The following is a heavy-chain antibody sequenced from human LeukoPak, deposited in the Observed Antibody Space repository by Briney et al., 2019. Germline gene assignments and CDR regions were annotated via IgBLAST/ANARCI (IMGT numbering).Heavy chain of an antibody. CDR3: ARESYSSSWYDYYYYMGV. V-gene: IGHV3-7*01. Sequence: GGSLRLSCAASGFTFSSYWMSWVRQAPGKGLEWVANIKQDGSEKYYVDSVKGRFTISRDNAKNSLYLQMNSLRAEDTAVYYCARESYSSSWYDYYYYMGVWGKGTTVTVSS. CDR2: IKQDGSEK. D-gene: IGHD6-13*01. J-gene: IGHJ6*03. CDR1: GFTFSSYW.